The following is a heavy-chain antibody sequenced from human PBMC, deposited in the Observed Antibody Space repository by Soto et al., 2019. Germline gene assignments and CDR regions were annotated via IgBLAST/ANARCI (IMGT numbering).Heavy chain of an antibody. J-gene: IGHJ6*02. CDR1: GFTFSDYY. V-gene: IGHV3-11*06. Sequence: GGSLRLSCAASGFTFSDYYMSWIRQAPGKGLEWVSYISSSSYTNYADSVKGRFTISRDNAKNSLYLQMNSLRAEDTAVYYCARDLLEAYGMDVWGQGTTVTVSS. CDR3: ARDLLEAYGMDV. CDR2: ISSSSYT.